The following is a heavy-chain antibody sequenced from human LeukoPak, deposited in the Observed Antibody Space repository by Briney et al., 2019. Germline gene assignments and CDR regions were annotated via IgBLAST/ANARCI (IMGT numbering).Heavy chain of an antibody. Sequence: SETLSLTCAVYGGSFSGYYWSWIRQPPGKGLEWIGEINQSGSTNYNPSLKSRVTISVDTSKNQFSLKLTSVTAADTAVYYCARHPYSGSYFNAFDIWGQGTMVTVSS. CDR2: INQSGST. D-gene: IGHD1-26*01. CDR1: GGSFSGYY. CDR3: ARHPYSGSYFNAFDI. V-gene: IGHV4-34*01. J-gene: IGHJ3*02.